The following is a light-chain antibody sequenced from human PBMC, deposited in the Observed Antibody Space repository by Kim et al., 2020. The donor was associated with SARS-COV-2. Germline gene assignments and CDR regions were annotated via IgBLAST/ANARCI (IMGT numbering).Light chain of an antibody. V-gene: IGLV3-1*01. CDR2: QDN. Sequence: SVSPGQTARITCSGDKLGEKYTSWYQHKSGQSPVVVIYQDNKRPSGMTERFSGSSSGNTATLTISRTQPMDEADYYCQTWDSTTVIFGGGTQLTVL. CDR1: KLGEKY. J-gene: IGLJ2*01. CDR3: QTWDSTTVI.